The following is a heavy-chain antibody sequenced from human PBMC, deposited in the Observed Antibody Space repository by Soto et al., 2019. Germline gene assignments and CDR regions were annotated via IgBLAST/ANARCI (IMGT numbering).Heavy chain of an antibody. V-gene: IGHV3-74*03. Sequence: EVQLVESGGGLVQPGGSLRLSCVASGFTFSDSWMHWVRQAPGKGLMWVSRISFDGTATTSADSVRGRFIISSDNAKNTLFLQMNHLRADYTAMYYCVGDRRLRGHPFDIWGQGTFVTVSS. CDR2: ISFDGTAT. CDR1: GFTFSDSW. CDR3: VGDRRLRGHPFDI. J-gene: IGHJ3*02. D-gene: IGHD2-21*02.